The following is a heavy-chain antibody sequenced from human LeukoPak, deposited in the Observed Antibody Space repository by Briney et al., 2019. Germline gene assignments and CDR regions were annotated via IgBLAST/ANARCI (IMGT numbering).Heavy chain of an antibody. CDR2: IYYSGST. CDR3: GVNRGDSSGYYYVLRAPYYFDY. J-gene: IGHJ4*02. CDR1: GGSISSSSYY. Sequence: SETLSLTCTVSGGSISSSSYYWGWIRQPPGTGLEWIVSIYYSGSTYYNPSLKSRVTISVDTSKNQFSLKLSSVTAADTAVYYCGVNRGDSSGYYYVLRAPYYFDYWGQGTLVTVSS. V-gene: IGHV4-39*01. D-gene: IGHD3-22*01.